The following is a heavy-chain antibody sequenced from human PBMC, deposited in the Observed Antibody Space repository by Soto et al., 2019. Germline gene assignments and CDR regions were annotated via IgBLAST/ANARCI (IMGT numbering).Heavy chain of an antibody. CDR2: INHSGST. J-gene: IGHJ4*02. D-gene: IGHD1-20*01. Sequence: PSETLSLTCAVYGGSFSGYYWNWIRQPPGKGLEWIGEINHSGSTNYNPSLKSRVTISADTSKNQFSLKVSGVSAADTAVYYCATSQKGYNWNYFDHWGQGALVTVSS. CDR3: ATSQKGYNWNYFDH. CDR1: GGSFSGYY. V-gene: IGHV4-34*01.